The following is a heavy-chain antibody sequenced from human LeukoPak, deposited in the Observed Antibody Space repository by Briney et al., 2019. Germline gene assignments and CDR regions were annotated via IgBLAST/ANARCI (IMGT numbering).Heavy chain of an antibody. V-gene: IGHV7-4-1*02. Sequence: ASVKVSCKASGYTFTSYAMNWLRQAPGQGLEWMGWINTNTGNPTYAQGFTGRFVFSLDTSVSTAYLQISSLKAEDTAVYYCARYSLDTAMVTSLTYWGQGTLVTVSS. CDR1: GYTFTSYA. CDR3: ARYSLDTAMVTSLTY. D-gene: IGHD5-18*01. J-gene: IGHJ4*02. CDR2: INTNTGNP.